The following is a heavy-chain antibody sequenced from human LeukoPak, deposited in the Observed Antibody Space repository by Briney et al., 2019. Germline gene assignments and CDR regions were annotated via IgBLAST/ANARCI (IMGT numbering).Heavy chain of an antibody. CDR2: IIPIFGTA. J-gene: IGHJ6*03. V-gene: IGHV1-69*06. CDR1: GGTFSSYA. Sequence: ASVKVSCKASGGTFSSYAISWVRQAPGQGLEWMGGIIPIFGTANYAQKFQGRVTITADKSTSTAYMELSSLRSEDTAVYYCARGLSGYSYGYYYYMDVWGKGTTVTVSS. D-gene: IGHD5-18*01. CDR3: ARGLSGYSYGYYYYMDV.